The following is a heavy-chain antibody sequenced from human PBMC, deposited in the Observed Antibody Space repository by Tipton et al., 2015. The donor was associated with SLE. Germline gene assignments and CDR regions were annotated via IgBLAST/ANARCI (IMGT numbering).Heavy chain of an antibody. Sequence: LRLSCTVSGGSISSSSYYWGWIRQPPGKGLEWIGSIYYSGSTYYNPSLKSRVTISVDTSKNQFSLKLSSVTAADTAVYYCARTQAGDAFDIWGQGTMVTVSS. J-gene: IGHJ3*02. CDR2: IYYSGST. D-gene: IGHD6-19*01. CDR1: GGSISSSSYY. V-gene: IGHV4-39*01. CDR3: ARTQAGDAFDI.